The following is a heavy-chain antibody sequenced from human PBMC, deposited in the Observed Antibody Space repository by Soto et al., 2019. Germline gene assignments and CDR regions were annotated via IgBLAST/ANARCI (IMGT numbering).Heavy chain of an antibody. CDR2: ICWDDDE. D-gene: IGHD3-22*01. V-gene: IGHV2-70*01. CDR3: ARNSYDQSGYSLLPFDY. J-gene: IGHJ4*02. CDR1: GFSLTTSAMC. Sequence: SGPTLVNPTQTLTLTCTFSGFSLTTSAMCVSWIRQPPGGALEWLALICWDDDEYYTTSLKTRLTISKDTSKNQVVLTMTNMDPVDTGTYYCARNSYDQSGYSLLPFDYWGQGILVTVSS.